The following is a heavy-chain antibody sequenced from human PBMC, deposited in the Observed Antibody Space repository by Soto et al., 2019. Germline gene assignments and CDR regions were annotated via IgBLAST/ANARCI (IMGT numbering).Heavy chain of an antibody. CDR2: IYQSGST. CDR3: ATQSYSNSGAYYYYAMDV. CDR1: GGSISSGGYS. Sequence: PSETLSLTCAVSGGSISSGGYSWSWIRQPPGKDLEWIGYIYQSGSTYYNPSLKSRVTISVDRSRNQFSLKLSSVTAADTAVYFCATQSYSNSGAYYYYAMDVWGQGTTVTVSS. J-gene: IGHJ6*02. V-gene: IGHV4-30-2*01. D-gene: IGHD4-4*01.